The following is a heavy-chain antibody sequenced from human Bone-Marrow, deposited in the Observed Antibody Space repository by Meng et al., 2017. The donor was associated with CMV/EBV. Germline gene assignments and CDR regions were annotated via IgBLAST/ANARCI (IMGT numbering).Heavy chain of an antibody. CDR2: ISSSGSTI. CDR1: GFTFSDYY. V-gene: IGHV3-11*04. CDR3: ARGALDDSDSWDALEI. Sequence: LTCAASGFTFSDYYMSWIRQASGKGLEWVSYISSSGSTIYYADSVKGRFTISRDNSKNTVDLQITNLRTEDTALYYCARGALDDSDSWDALEIWGQGTMVTVSS. D-gene: IGHD4-11*01. J-gene: IGHJ3*02.